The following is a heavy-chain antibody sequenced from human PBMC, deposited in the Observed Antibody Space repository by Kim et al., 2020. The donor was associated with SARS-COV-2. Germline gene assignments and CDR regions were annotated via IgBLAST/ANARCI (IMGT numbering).Heavy chain of an antibody. J-gene: IGHJ4*02. CDR2: VNSDGSST. V-gene: IGHV3-74*01. CDR3: ASLSTGYVLDKVDY. Sequence: GGSLRLSCVASGFTFSNFWMHWVRQAPGKGLVWVSLVNSDGSSTNYADSVKGRFTISRDNSRNTLYLQMNSLRAEDTAVYYCASLSTGYVLDKVDYWGQGTLVTVSS. CDR1: GFTFSNFW. D-gene: IGHD3-16*01.